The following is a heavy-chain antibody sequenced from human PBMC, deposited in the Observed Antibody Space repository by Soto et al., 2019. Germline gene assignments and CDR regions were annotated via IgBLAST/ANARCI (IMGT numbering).Heavy chain of an antibody. CDR1: GGSFDGYY. Sequence: SETLSLTCALYGGSFDGYYWSWMRQSPGKGLEWIGEIHHSGSTKYNPSLKSRITLSVDTSTNQFFLKMTSMTAADRGVYYSERGDDSWSGYLFWGQGTPVTVSS. V-gene: IGHV4-34*01. CDR3: ERGDDSWSGYLF. J-gene: IGHJ4*02. CDR2: IHHSGST. D-gene: IGHD3-3*01.